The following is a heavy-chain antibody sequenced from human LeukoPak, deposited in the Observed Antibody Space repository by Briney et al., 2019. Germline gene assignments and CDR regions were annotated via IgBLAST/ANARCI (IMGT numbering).Heavy chain of an antibody. Sequence: GGSLRLSCAASGSTFSSYAMSWVRQAPGKGLEWVSGISGSGDNTYYADSVKGRFTISRDNSKNTLYVQVNSLGTEDTAAYYCAKGSYYDSSGSFYFDYWGQGTLVTVSS. CDR1: GSTFSSYA. J-gene: IGHJ4*02. V-gene: IGHV3-23*01. D-gene: IGHD3-22*01. CDR2: ISGSGDNT. CDR3: AKGSYYDSSGSFYFDY.